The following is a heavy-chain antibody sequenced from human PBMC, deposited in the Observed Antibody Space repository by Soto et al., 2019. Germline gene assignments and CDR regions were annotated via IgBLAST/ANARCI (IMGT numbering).Heavy chain of an antibody. D-gene: IGHD4-4*01. J-gene: IGHJ4*02. V-gene: IGHV3-30-3*01. CDR3: ARGYSNYVYYFDY. Sequence: QVQLAESGGGVVQPGRSLRLSCAASGFTFSSYAMHWVRQAPGKGLEWVAVISYDGSNKYYADSVKGRFTISRDNSKNTLYLQMNSLRAEDTAVYYCARGYSNYVYYFDYWGQGTLVTVSS. CDR2: ISYDGSNK. CDR1: GFTFSSYA.